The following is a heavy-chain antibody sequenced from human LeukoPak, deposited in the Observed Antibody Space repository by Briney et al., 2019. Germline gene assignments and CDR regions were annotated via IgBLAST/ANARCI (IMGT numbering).Heavy chain of an antibody. J-gene: IGHJ4*02. V-gene: IGHV1-24*01. D-gene: IGHD6-19*01. CDR3: ATDGYSSGFPFDY. CDR2: FDPEDGET. Sequence: ASVKVSCKVSGYTLTELSVHWVRQAPGKGLEWMGGFDPEDGETIYAQKFQGRVTMTEDTSTDTAYMELRSLRSEDTAVYYCATDGYSSGFPFDYWGQGTLVTVSS. CDR1: GYTLTELS.